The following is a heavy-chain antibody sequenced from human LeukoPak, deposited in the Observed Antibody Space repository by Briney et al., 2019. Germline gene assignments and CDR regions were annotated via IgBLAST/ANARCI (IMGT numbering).Heavy chain of an antibody. V-gene: IGHV4-31*03. Sequence: PSETLSLTCTVSGASISSDGFYWSWSRQLPGKGLEWIGYIYYTGFTYCKPSLKSRVTMSVDTSQNQFSLRMSSMTGADTAVYYCARAGLGIENYYYYMDVWGKGTTVTVSS. D-gene: IGHD1-14*01. CDR3: ARAGLGIENYYYYMDV. CDR2: IYYTGFT. CDR1: GASISSDGFY. J-gene: IGHJ6*03.